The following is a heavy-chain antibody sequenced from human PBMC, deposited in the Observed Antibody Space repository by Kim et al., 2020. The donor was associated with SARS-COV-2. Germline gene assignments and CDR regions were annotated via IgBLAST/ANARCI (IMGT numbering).Heavy chain of an antibody. D-gene: IGHD2-21*01. J-gene: IGHJ4*02. CDR1: GGSVSSPNYY. Sequence: SETLSLTCSVSGGSVSSPNYYWTWIRQSPGKGLEWIGYVYYSGSTTYNPSLRGRVVISLDTSNPHFSLRLYSVTTADAAVYYCARSFNSISYYLDYWGQG. CDR2: VYYSGST. V-gene: IGHV4-61*03. CDR3: ARSFNSISYYLDY.